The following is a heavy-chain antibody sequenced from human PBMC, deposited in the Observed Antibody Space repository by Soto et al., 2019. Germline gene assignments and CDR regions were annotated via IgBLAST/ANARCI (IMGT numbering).Heavy chain of an antibody. J-gene: IGHJ5*02. D-gene: IGHD4-4*01. CDR1: GYEFSTFW. CDR3: ATPYNNYDH. V-gene: IGHV5-51*01. Sequence: GESLKISCQGSGYEFSTFWIGWVRQMPGKGLEWMGIIFPSDSDTRYSPSFQGHVTISADKSVHTAYLQWSSLKASDTAMYYCATPYNNYDHWGQGTLVTVSS. CDR2: IFPSDSDT.